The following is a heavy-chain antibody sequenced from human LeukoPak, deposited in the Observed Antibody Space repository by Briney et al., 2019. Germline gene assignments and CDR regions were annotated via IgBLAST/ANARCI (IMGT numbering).Heavy chain of an antibody. CDR2: VFYTGSS. CDR1: GGSINTHY. Sequence: SETLSLTCTVSGGSINTHYWSWIRQPPGKGLEWIGHVFYTGSSNYNPSLKSRVTISVDRSNNHFSLRMTSVTAADTAVYYCARAGAWQIDPWGQGTLVTVSS. D-gene: IGHD3-10*01. J-gene: IGHJ5*02. V-gene: IGHV4-59*11. CDR3: ARAGAWQIDP.